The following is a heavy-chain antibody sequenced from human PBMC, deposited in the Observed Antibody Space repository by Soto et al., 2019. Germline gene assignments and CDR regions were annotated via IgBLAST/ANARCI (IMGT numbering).Heavy chain of an antibody. CDR1: SGSITNYY. D-gene: IGHD2-15*01. V-gene: IGHV4-59*01. CDR3: ARAFAGFGASWYLDL. CDR2: IHDSGST. Sequence: SETLSLTCTVSSGSITNYYWTWIRQPPGKELEWIGYIHDSGSTHYNPSLKSRVTMSLDTSENQLSLRLNSVTAAETALYYCARAFAGFGASWYLDLWGRGTPVTV. J-gene: IGHJ2*01.